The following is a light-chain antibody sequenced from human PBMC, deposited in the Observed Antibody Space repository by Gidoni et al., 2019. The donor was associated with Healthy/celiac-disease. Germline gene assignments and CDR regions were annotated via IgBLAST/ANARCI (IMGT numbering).Light chain of an antibody. V-gene: IGLV3-25*02. CDR1: ALPKQY. CDR3: QSADSSGTL. CDR2: KDS. J-gene: IGLJ2*01. Sequence: SYELTQPPSASVSPGQQARITYSGDALPKQYAYWYQQKPDQAPVLVIYKDSERPTGLPERFSGSCSGTTVTLTISGVQAEEEADYCCQSADSSGTLFGGGTKLTVL.